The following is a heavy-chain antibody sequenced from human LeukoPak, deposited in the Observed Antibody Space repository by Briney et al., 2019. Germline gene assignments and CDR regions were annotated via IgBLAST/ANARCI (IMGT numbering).Heavy chain of an antibody. CDR3: ARSPLNDYYDSSGYYFSPASYYXXMDV. J-gene: IGHJ6*03. D-gene: IGHD3-22*01. Sequence: ASVKVSCKASGYTFTSYYMHWVRQAPGQGLEWMGIINPSGGSTSYAQKFQGRVTMTRDMSTSTVYMELRSLRSDDTAVYYCARSPLNDYYDSSGYYFSPASYYXXMDVWGXXTTVTIS. CDR2: INPSGGST. CDR1: GYTFTSYY. V-gene: IGHV1-46*01.